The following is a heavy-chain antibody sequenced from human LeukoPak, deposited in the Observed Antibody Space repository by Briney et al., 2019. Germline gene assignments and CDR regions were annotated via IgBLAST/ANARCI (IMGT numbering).Heavy chain of an antibody. V-gene: IGHV3-21*01. J-gene: IGHJ4*02. D-gene: IGHD1-1*01. CDR3: AKGRLGLRTVNYFDY. Sequence: GGSLRLSCAASGFTFSSYSMNWVRQAPGKGLEWVSSISSSSTYIYYADSVKGRFTISRDNAKNSLYLQMNSLRAEDTTVYYCAKGRLGLRTVNYFDYWGQGTLVTVSS. CDR2: ISSSSTYI. CDR1: GFTFSSYS.